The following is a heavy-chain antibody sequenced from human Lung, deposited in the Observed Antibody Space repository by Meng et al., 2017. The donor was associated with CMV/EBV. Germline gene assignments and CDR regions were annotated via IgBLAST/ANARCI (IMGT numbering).Heavy chain of an antibody. CDR1: GFSFSSFE. CDR3: ARKFSSSGLY. J-gene: IGHJ4*02. V-gene: IGHV3-48*03. CDR2: ISSGGTTI. D-gene: IGHD6-6*01. Sequence: SXKISCEVSGFSFSSFEMNWVRQAPGKGLEWIAHISSGGTTINYAGSVKGRFTISRDNANNSLFLQMNSLRVEDTAVYYCARKFSSSGLYWGQGTLVTVSS.